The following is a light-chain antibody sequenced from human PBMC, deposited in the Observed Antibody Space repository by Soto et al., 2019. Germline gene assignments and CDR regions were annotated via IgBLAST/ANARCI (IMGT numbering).Light chain of an antibody. CDR1: QGISNY. CDR2: AAS. CDR3: QKYNSASFT. J-gene: IGKJ3*01. Sequence: DIQMTQSPSSLSASVGDRVTITCRASQGISNYLAWYQQKPGKVPKLLIYAASTLQSVVPSRFSGSGSGTDFNLTISSLQPEDVATYYCQKYNSASFTFGPGTKVDIK. V-gene: IGKV1-27*01.